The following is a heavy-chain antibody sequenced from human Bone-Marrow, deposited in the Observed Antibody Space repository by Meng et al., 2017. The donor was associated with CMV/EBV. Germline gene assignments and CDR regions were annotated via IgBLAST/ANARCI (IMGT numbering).Heavy chain of an antibody. Sequence: SGFTFSNYAMQWVRQAPGKGLEWVAVISYDGSNKYYVDSVKGRFTISRDKSQNTLYLQMDSLRAEDTAIYYCAKGSSEYSNNWFDSWGQGTLVTVSS. CDR1: GFTFSNYA. D-gene: IGHD6-6*01. V-gene: IGHV3-30*18. CDR2: ISYDGSNK. J-gene: IGHJ5*01. CDR3: AKGSSEYSNNWFDS.